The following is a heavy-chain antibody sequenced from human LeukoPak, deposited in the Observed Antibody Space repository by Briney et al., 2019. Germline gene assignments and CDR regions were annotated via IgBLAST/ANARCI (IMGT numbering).Heavy chain of an antibody. J-gene: IGHJ6*03. D-gene: IGHD6-13*01. CDR3: ARGIAATNYMDV. Sequence: GGSLRLSCAASGFSFSDYYMSWIRQAPGKGLEYVSYIHSSGSGVYYADSVKGRFTISRDNSKSTLFLQMNSPSAEDTAVYYCARGIAATNYMDVWGKGTTVTVSS. CDR2: IHSSGSGV. CDR1: GFSFSDYY. V-gene: IGHV3-11*04.